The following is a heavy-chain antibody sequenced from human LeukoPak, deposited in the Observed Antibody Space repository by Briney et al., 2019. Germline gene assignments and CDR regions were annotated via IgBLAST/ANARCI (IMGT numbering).Heavy chain of an antibody. Sequence: GGSLRLSCAASGFTFSGYWMSWVRQAPGKGLEWVSYISSSGSTIYYADSVKGRFTISRDNAKNSLYLQMNSLRAEDTAVYYCARGSIVGATNFDYWGQGTLVTVSS. CDR1: GFTFSGYW. D-gene: IGHD1-26*01. CDR3: ARGSIVGATNFDY. V-gene: IGHV3-11*04. J-gene: IGHJ4*02. CDR2: ISSSGSTI.